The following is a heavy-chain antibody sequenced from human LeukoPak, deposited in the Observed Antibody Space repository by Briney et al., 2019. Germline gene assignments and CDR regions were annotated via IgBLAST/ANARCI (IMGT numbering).Heavy chain of an antibody. CDR2: IYYSGST. J-gene: IGHJ3*02. D-gene: IGHD3-3*01. Sequence: SETLSLTCTVSGGSISSSSYYWGWIRQPPGKGLEWIGSIYYSGSTYYNPSLKSRVTISVDTSKNLFSLKLSSVTAADTAVYYCARELRFLEWLFETTDAFDIWGQGTMVTVSS. V-gene: IGHV4-39*01. CDR3: ARELRFLEWLFETTDAFDI. CDR1: GGSISSSSYY.